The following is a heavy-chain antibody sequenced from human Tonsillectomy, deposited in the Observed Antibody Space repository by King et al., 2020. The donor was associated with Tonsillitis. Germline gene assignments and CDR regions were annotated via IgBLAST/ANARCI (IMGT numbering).Heavy chain of an antibody. CDR3: ARHPHDYFDY. V-gene: IGHV5-51*01. Sequence: ELQLVQSGAEVKKPGESLKISCKGSGYSFNTNWIAWVRQMPGKGLELMGIIYPGDSDTRYSPSFQGQVTISADNSISTAYLQWSSLKASDTAMYYCARHPHDYFDYWGQGTLVTVSS. CDR1: GYSFNTNW. CDR2: IYPGDSDT. J-gene: IGHJ4*02.